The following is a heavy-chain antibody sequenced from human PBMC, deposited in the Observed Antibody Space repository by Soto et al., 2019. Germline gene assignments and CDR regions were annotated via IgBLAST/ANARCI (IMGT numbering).Heavy chain of an antibody. CDR2: INPSSGST. CDR1: VYPFTPYY. D-gene: IGHD6-13*01. J-gene: IGHJ5*02. Sequence: SVKISCKACVYPFTPYYIHLVRQAPGQGLEWMGIINPSSGSTSYAQKFQGRVTMTRDTSTSTVYMELSSLRSEDTAVYYCARDGQLARFDPWGQGTLVTVSS. CDR3: ARDGQLARFDP. V-gene: IGHV1-46*01.